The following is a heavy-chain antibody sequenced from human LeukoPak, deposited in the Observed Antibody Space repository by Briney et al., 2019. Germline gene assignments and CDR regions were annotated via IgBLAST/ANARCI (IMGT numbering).Heavy chain of an antibody. J-gene: IGHJ1*01. CDR1: GFTFSSYA. Sequence: PGGSLRLSCAASGFTFSSYAMSWVRQAPGKGLEWVSAISGSGGRTHYVDSVKGRFTISRDNSKNTLYLQMNSLRAEDTAVYYCAKDSYDYGDLAEYFQHWGQGTLVTVSS. CDR3: AKDSYDYGDLAEYFQH. D-gene: IGHD4-17*01. V-gene: IGHV3-23*01. CDR2: ISGSGGRT.